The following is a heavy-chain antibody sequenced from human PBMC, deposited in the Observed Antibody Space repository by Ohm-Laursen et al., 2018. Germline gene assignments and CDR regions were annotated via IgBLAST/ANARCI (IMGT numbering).Heavy chain of an antibody. J-gene: IGHJ6*02. CDR2: ISWNSGSI. V-gene: IGHV3-9*01. Sequence: SLRLSCAASGFTFDNYAMHWVRQAPGKGLEWVSGISWNSGSIGYADSVKGRFTISRDNSKNTLYLQMNSLRAEDTAVYYCARGEYSSGWYYYYYGMDVWGQGTTVTVSS. D-gene: IGHD6-19*01. CDR1: GFTFDNYA. CDR3: ARGEYSSGWYYYYYGMDV.